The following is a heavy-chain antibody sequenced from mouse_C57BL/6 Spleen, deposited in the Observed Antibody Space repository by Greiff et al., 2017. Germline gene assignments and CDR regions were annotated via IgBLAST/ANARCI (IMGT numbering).Heavy chain of an antibody. CDR3: ARPYYGSGPLAY. CDR1: GFTITDYY. J-gene: IGHJ3*01. CDR2: ISNKANGYTT. V-gene: IGHV7-3*01. D-gene: IGHD1-1*01. Sequence: EVQLVESGGGLVQPGGSLSLSCAASGFTITDYYMSWVRQPPGKALEWLGFISNKANGYTTEYSASVKGRFTISRDNSQSILYLLMNALRADDSATYYCARPYYGSGPLAYWGQGTPVTVSA.